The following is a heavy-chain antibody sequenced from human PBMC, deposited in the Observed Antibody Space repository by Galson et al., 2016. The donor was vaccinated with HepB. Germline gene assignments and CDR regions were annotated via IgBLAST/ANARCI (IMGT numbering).Heavy chain of an antibody. V-gene: IGHV4-39*01. J-gene: IGHJ3*02. Sequence: SETLSLTCNVSGGSISNRSYFWAWIRQPPGKGLEWIATIYYSGKTYSSPSLQSRVTISVDTSKNQFSLMLTSVSAADTAVYYCATLQVGAITKGFEIWGQGTMVTVSS. D-gene: IGHD1-26*01. CDR1: GGSISNRSYF. CDR3: ATLQVGAITKGFEI. CDR2: IYYSGKT.